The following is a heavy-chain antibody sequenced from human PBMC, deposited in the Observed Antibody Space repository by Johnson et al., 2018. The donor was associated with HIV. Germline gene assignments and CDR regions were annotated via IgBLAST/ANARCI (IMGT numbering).Heavy chain of an antibody. CDR3: VGGWDAFDI. D-gene: IGHD3-16*01. CDR2: TSYDGNNK. Sequence: QVQLVESGGGVAQPGRSLRLSCAASGFTFRNYGMHWVRQAPGKGLEWVAVTSYDGNNKYYADSVKGRFTISRDNSKNTLYLQMNSLRAEDTAVYYCVGGWDAFDIWGQGTMVTVSS. CDR1: GFTFRNYG. J-gene: IGHJ3*02. V-gene: IGHV3-30*03.